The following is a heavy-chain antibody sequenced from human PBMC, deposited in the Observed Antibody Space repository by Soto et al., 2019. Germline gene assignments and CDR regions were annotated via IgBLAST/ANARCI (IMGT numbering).Heavy chain of an antibody. CDR1: GFTFSSYW. Sequence: QPGGSLRLSCAASGFTFSSYWMSWVRQAPGKGLEWVANIKQDGSEKYYVDSVKGRFTISRDNAKNSLYLQMNSLRAEDTAVYYCARATLALELRSWYYFDYWGQGTLVTVSS. V-gene: IGHV3-7*03. J-gene: IGHJ4*02. CDR2: IKQDGSEK. CDR3: ARATLALELRSWYYFDY. D-gene: IGHD1-7*01.